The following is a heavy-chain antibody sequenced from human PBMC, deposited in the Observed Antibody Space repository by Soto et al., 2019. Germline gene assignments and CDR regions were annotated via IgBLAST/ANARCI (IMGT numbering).Heavy chain of an antibody. CDR1: GGYISSYY. CDR3: ARGSTVTTTKRLNYYYSYYMDV. D-gene: IGHD4-17*01. V-gene: IGHV4-59*01. J-gene: IGHJ6*03. Sequence: SETLSLPCTVAGGYISSYYWSWIRQPPGKGLESIGYIYYSGSTNYNPSLKSRVTISVDTSKNQFSLKLSSVTAADTAVYYCARGSTVTTTKRLNYYYSYYMDVSGKGTTVTVSS. CDR2: IYYSGST.